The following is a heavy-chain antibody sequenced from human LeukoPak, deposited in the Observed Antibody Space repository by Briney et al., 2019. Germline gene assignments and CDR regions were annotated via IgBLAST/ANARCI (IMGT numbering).Heavy chain of an antibody. J-gene: IGHJ3*02. CDR2: IYHSGST. CDR3: ARGSVLVGAKGPAFDI. CDR1: GGSISSGGYS. D-gene: IGHD1-26*01. V-gene: IGHV4-30-2*01. Sequence: PSQTLSLTCAVSGGSISSGGYSWSWIRQPPGKGLEWIGYIYHSGSTYYNPSLKSRVTISVDRSKNQFSLKLSSVTAADTAVYYCARGSVLVGAKGPAFDIWGQGTMVTVSS.